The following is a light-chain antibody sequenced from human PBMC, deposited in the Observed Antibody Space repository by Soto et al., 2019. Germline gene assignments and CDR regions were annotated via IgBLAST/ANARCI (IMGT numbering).Light chain of an antibody. V-gene: IGLV2-14*01. Sequence: QSALTQPASVSWSPGQSITISCTGTSSDIGRYNYVSWFQQHPGKVPKLVIFEVNYRPSGVSDRFSGSKSGNTASLTITGLQAEDEADYYCTSCITANTRCVFGSGTKLTVL. CDR2: EVN. CDR1: SSDIGRYNY. J-gene: IGLJ1*01. CDR3: TSCITANTRCV.